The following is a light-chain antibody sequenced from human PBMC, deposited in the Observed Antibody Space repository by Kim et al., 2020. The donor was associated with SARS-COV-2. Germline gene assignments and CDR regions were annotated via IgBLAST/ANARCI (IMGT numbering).Light chain of an antibody. CDR1: QSVSSNF. J-gene: IGKJ5*01. V-gene: IGKV3-20*01. Sequence: EIVLTQSPGTLSLSPGEGATLSCRASQSVSSNFLAWYQQTPGQAPRLLIYHASRRATGIPDRFSGSGSGTDFALTISRLEPEDFAVYYCQQYGDSPLITFGQGTRLEIK. CDR2: HAS. CDR3: QQYGDSPLIT.